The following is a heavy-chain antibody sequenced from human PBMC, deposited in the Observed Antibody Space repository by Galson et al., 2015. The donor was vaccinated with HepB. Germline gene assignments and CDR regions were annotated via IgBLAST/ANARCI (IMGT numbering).Heavy chain of an antibody. CDR3: ARGSGWSPKGYFDY. V-gene: IGHV3-33*01. D-gene: IGHD6-19*01. J-gene: IGHJ4*02. Sequence: SLRLSCAASGFTFSSYGMHWVRQAPGKGLEWVAVIWYDGSNKYYADSVKGRFTISRDNSKNTLYLQMNSLRAEDTAVYYCARGSGWSPKGYFDYWGQGTLVTVSS. CDR2: IWYDGSNK. CDR1: GFTFSSYG.